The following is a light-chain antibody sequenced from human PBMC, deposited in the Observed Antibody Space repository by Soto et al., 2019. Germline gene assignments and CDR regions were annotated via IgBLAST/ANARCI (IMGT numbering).Light chain of an antibody. CDR3: SSCTATSTWV. CDR1: SSDVGGYNY. J-gene: IGLJ3*02. V-gene: IGLV2-14*01. Sequence: QSALTQPASVSGSPGQSITISCTGTSSDVGGYNYVSWYQQHPGKAPKLMIFEVRNRPSGVSDRFSGSKSGNTASLTISGLQAEDEADYYCSSCTATSTWVFGGGTKLTVL. CDR2: EVR.